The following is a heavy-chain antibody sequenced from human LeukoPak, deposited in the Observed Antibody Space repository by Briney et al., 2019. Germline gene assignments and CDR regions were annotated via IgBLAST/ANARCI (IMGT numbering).Heavy chain of an antibody. CDR1: GFTFSSYG. CDR2: IRYDGSNK. Sequence: PGGSLRLSCAASGFTFSSYGTHWVRQAPGKGLEWVAFIRYDGSNKYYADSVKGRFTISRDNSKNTLYLQMNSLRAEDTAVYYCAKANSREWWPNTPGTAFDYWGQGTLVTVSS. CDR3: AKANSREWWPNTPGTAFDY. D-gene: IGHD2-15*01. V-gene: IGHV3-30*02. J-gene: IGHJ4*02.